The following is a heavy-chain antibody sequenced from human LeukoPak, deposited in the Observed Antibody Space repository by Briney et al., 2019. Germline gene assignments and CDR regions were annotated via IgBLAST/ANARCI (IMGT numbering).Heavy chain of an antibody. CDR2: IYHSGTT. CDR1: GYSISSNYY. V-gene: IGHV4-38-2*01. Sequence: SETLSLTCAVSGYSISSNYYWGWIRQAPGKGLEWSGSIYHSGTTHYNPSLMSRVTISVDASKSQFSLTLTSVTAADTAVYYCARLDGCTWVDYWGQGTLVTVSS. CDR3: ARLDGCTWVDY. J-gene: IGHJ4*02. D-gene: IGHD5-24*01.